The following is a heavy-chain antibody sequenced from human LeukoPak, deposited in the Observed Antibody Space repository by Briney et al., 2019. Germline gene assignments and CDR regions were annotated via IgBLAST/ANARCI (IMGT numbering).Heavy chain of an antibody. D-gene: IGHD3-22*01. CDR3: AREHSGGGNYYDSSGYYRSFDY. J-gene: IGHJ4*02. CDR1: GFTFSSYS. CDR2: ISSSRSYI. Sequence: GGSLILFCAPSGFTFSSYSMNWVRQDPGKGLEWVSYISSSRSYIYYADSVKGRFTISRDNAKNSLYLQMSSLRVEDTAVYYCAREHSGGGNYYDSSGYYRSFDYWGQGTPVTVSS. V-gene: IGHV3-21*01.